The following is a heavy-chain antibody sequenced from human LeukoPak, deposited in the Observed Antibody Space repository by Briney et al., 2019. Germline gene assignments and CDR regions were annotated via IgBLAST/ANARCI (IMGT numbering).Heavy chain of an antibody. D-gene: IGHD3-9*01. CDR3: AREYYDILTGDYGMDV. CDR1: GFTFSSYE. Sequence: GGSLRLSCEASGFTFSSYEMNWVRQAPGKGLEWVSDVSSSGSTIYYADSVKGRFTISRDNAKNSLYLQMNSLRAEDTAVYYCAREYYDILTGDYGMDVWGQGTTVTVSS. J-gene: IGHJ6*02. V-gene: IGHV3-48*03. CDR2: VSSSGSTI.